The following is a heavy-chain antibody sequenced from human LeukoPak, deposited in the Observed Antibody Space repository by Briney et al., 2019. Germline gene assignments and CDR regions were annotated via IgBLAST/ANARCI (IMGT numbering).Heavy chain of an antibody. D-gene: IGHD6-13*01. CDR2: THNNGDS. CDR1: GASIDSYY. CDR3: ARQPGETAAFDI. J-gene: IGHJ3*02. V-gene: IGHV4-59*08. Sequence: SETLSLTCTVSGASIDSYYWSWIRQPPGKGLEWIGYTHNNGDSNYNPSLKSRLTISVDTSKNEVSLVLTSVTAADTALYYCARQPGETAAFDIGAQGTMVTVSA.